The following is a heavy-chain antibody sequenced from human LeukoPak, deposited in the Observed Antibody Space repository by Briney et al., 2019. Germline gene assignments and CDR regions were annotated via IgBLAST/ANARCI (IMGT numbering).Heavy chain of an antibody. Sequence: PGGSLRLSCAASGFTFSSYGMHWVRQAPGKGLEWVAFIRYDGSNKYYADSVKGRFTISRDNSKNTLYLQMNSLRAEDTAVYYCATDHRRDGYNYFDHWGQGTLVTVSS. J-gene: IGHJ4*02. D-gene: IGHD5-24*01. CDR2: IRYDGSNK. CDR3: ATDHRRDGYNYFDH. V-gene: IGHV3-30*02. CDR1: GFTFSSYG.